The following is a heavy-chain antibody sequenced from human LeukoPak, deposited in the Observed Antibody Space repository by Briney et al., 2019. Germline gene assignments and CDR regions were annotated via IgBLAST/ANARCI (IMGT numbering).Heavy chain of an antibody. CDR1: GFTFSTCT. CDR2: ISSGSSTI. J-gene: IGHJ4*02. D-gene: IGHD3-16*02. CDR3: ARDLMITFGGVIVKPIDY. Sequence: GGSLRLSCVASGFTFSTCTMNWVRQAPGKGLEWVSYISSGSSTIYYADSVKGRFTISRDNAKNSLYLQMNSLRDEDTAVYYCARDLMITFGGVIVKPIDYWGQGNLVTVSS. V-gene: IGHV3-48*02.